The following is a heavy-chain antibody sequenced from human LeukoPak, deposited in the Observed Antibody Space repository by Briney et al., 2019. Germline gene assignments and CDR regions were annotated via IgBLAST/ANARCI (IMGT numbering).Heavy chain of an antibody. J-gene: IGHJ4*02. V-gene: IGHV4-34*01. Sequence: PSETLTLTCAVYGGSFSGYYWSWIRQPPGKGLEWIGEINHSGSTNYNPSLKSRVTISIDTSKNQFSLKLNSVTAADTAVYYCARGLRYSRYWGQGTLVTVSS. D-gene: IGHD6-13*01. CDR3: ARGLRYSRY. CDR2: INHSGST. CDR1: GGSFSGYY.